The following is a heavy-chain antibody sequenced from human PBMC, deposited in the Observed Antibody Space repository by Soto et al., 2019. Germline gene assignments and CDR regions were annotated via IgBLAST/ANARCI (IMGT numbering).Heavy chain of an antibody. CDR2: IIPIFGTA. D-gene: IGHD1-7*01. CDR1: GGTFSSYA. Sequence: SVKVSCKASGGTFSSYAISWVRQAPGQGLEWMGGIIPIFGTANYAQKFQGRVTITADKSTSTAYMELSSLRSEDTAVYYCARSYNWNYVNFDYWGQGTLVTVSS. CDR3: ARSYNWNYVNFDY. J-gene: IGHJ4*02. V-gene: IGHV1-69*06.